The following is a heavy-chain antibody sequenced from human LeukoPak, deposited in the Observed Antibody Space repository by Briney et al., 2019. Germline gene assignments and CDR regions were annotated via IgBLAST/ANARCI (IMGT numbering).Heavy chain of an antibody. V-gene: IGHV3-7*01. CDR2: IKQDGSEK. J-gene: IGHJ4*02. CDR3: ARVLSIAAAGTSSYFDY. Sequence: GGSLRLSCAASGFTFSSFWMRWVPQAPGKRLEWVANIKQDGSEKYYVDSVKGRFTNSRDNAKNSLYLQMNSLRAEDTAVYYCARVLSIAAAGTSSYFDYWGQGTLVAVSS. CDR1: GFTFSSFW. D-gene: IGHD6-13*01.